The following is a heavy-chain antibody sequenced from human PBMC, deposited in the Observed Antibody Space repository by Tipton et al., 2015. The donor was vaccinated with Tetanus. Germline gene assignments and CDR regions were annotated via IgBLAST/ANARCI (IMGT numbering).Heavy chain of an antibody. D-gene: IGHD2-8*01. Sequence: TLSLTCTVPGGSIRSGGYYWTWIRQHPERGLEWIGYIYYTGNTYYNPSLKSRVTISVDSSKNQFSLRLTSLTVADTAVYYCARRLIQNWFDPWGQGTLVTVSS. V-gene: IGHV4-31*03. CDR3: ARRLIQNWFDP. CDR1: GGSIRSGGYY. J-gene: IGHJ5*02. CDR2: IYYTGNT.